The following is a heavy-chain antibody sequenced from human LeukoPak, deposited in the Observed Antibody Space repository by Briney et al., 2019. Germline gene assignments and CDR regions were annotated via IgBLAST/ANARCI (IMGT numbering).Heavy chain of an antibody. J-gene: IGHJ5*02. V-gene: IGHV4-61*08. D-gene: IGHD6-6*01. CDR3: AKNTSSSPWFDP. CDR2: VYYIGTT. CDR1: GGSVRSPDSY. Sequence: PSQTLSLTCIVSGGSVRSPDSYWSWIRQPPGKGLEWIGNVYYIGTTSYNSSLKRRVTISVDTSKNQFSLEVTSVTAADTAVYYCAKNTSSSPWFDPWGQGTLVTVSS.